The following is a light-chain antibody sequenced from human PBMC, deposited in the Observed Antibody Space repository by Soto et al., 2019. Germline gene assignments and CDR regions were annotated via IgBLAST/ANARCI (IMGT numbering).Light chain of an antibody. V-gene: IGKV3-20*01. CDR3: QHDAESLWT. Sequence: EMVLTQSPGTLSLSPGERATLSCRASQSVRSSCLAWYQQKPGQAPRLLIYAASNRATGIRVRFSGSGSGTDFTLTISRLEFEDFAVYDCQHDAESLWTCVQGNQVEIK. J-gene: IGKJ1*01. CDR2: AAS. CDR1: QSVRSSC.